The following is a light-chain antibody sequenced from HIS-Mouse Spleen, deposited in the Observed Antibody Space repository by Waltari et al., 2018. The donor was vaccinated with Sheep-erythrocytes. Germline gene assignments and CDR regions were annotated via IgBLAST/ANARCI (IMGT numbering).Light chain of an antibody. CDR3: XQXYSTPPXT. V-gene: IGKV1-39*01. CDR1: QSISSY. CDR2: AAS. Sequence: DIXMTQXPXSXSXXXXXRVTITCRAXQSISSYLNWXQQXPGKAXKPLIYAASRSXXGXPSXXXGSGSGXDXXXXXSSLQPEDFATYXXXQXYSTPPXTFGGGTKVEIK. J-gene: IGKJ4*01.